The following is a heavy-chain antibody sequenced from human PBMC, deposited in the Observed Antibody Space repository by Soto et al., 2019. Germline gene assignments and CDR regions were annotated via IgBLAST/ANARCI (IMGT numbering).Heavy chain of an antibody. Sequence: GSLSLSCEFSGWTFSDKYMSWIRQPPGKGLEWVGIICPGGTTYYTHSLKSRVTISKDNSKNTVSLQLNTLTAEDTALYYCANGFNWNRVDSWGQGTPVTVSS. D-gene: IGHD1-1*01. CDR2: ICPGGTT. V-gene: IGHV3-66*01. CDR1: GWTFSDKY. J-gene: IGHJ4*02. CDR3: ANGFNWNRVDS.